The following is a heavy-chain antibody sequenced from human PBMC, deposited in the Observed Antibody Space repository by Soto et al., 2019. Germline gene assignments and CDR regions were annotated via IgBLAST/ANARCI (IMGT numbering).Heavy chain of an antibody. D-gene: IGHD4-4*01. V-gene: IGHV1-3*01. CDR3: ISNQKGTYTGMDV. CDR2: INGGCGNT. J-gene: IGHJ6*02. CDR1: GYIFTKYY. Sequence: GASVKGFCKASGYIFTKYYLHLGRQAPGQGLEWMGWINGGCGNTKYSQKFQDRVAITRDSSASTAYMELSSLTPEDTAIFYCISNQKGTYTGMDVWGQGTTVTVSS.